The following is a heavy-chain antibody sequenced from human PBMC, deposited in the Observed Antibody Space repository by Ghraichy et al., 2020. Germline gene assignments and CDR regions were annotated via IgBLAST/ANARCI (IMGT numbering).Heavy chain of an antibody. J-gene: IGHJ6*02. CDR2: IKQDGSEK. V-gene: IGHV3-7*03. D-gene: IGHD1-26*01. Sequence: GGSLRLSCAASGFTFSSYWMSWVRQAPGKGLEWVANIKQDGSEKYYVDSVKGRFAISRDNAKNSLYLQMNSLRAEDTAVYYCASSLALHPGNYYYGMDVWGQGTTVTVSS. CDR3: ASSLALHPGNYYYGMDV. CDR1: GFTFSSYW.